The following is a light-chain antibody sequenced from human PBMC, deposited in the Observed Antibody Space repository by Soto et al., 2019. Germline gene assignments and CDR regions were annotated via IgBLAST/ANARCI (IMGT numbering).Light chain of an antibody. CDR3: QQYYTVPVT. J-gene: IGKJ3*01. V-gene: IGKV4-1*01. CDR1: QNILYSSNYKNY. CDR2: WAS. Sequence: DIVMTQSPDSLAVSLGERATINCRSSQNILYSSNYKNYLAWYQQKPGQPPKLLIYWASTRESGVPDRFSGSGSGTDFTLAISSLQAEDVAVYYCQQYYTVPVTFGPGTKVDIK.